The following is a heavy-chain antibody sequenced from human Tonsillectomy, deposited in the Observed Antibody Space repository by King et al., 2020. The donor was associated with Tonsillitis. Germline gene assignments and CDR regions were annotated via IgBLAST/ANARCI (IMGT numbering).Heavy chain of an antibody. CDR1: GFTFGGYA. CDR2: IRSKAYGGTT. D-gene: IGHD1-20*01. CDR3: TRGEVGARYNWNDFAKKLYYYYDMDV. Sequence: EVQLVESGGGLVKPGRSLRLSCTAFGFTFGGYAMSWFRQAPGKGLEWVGFIRSKAYGGTTEYAASVKGRFTISRDDSKSIAYLQMNSLKTEDTAVYYCTRGEVGARYNWNDFAKKLYYYYDMDVWGQGTTVTVSS. V-gene: IGHV3-49*05. J-gene: IGHJ6*02.